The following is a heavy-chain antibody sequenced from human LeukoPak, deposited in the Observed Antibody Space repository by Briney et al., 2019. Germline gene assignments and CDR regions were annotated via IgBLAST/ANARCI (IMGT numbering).Heavy chain of an antibody. D-gene: IGHD3-22*01. CDR1: GGTFSSYA. CDR2: IIPIFGTA. J-gene: IGHJ4*02. V-gene: IGHV1-69*06. CDR3: ATGLDSSGYYYGY. Sequence: SVKVSCXASGGTFSSYAISWVRQAPGQGLEWMGGIIPIFGTANYAQKFQGRVTMTEDTSTDTAYMELSSLRSEDTAVYYCATGLDSSGYYYGYWGQGTLVTVSS.